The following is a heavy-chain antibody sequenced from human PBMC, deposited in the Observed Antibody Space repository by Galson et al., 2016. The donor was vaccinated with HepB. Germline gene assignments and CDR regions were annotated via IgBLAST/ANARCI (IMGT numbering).Heavy chain of an antibody. J-gene: IGHJ6*02. Sequence: SLRLSCAATGFPFSAYWMQWVRQVPGKGLVWVSRLTTDGIIGYADSVMGRFTISRDNAKNTLYLHMDSLRAEDTAVYYCARENNYVLDVWGQGTTVTVSS. CDR1: GFPFSAYW. CDR2: LTTDGII. CDR3: ARENNYVLDV. V-gene: IGHV3-74*01. D-gene: IGHD1/OR15-1a*01.